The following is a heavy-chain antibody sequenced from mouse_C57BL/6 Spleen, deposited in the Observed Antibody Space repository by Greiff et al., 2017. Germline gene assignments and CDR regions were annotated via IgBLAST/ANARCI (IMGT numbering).Heavy chain of an antibody. D-gene: IGHD1-1*01. V-gene: IGHV1-7*01. Sequence: VQLVESGAELAKPGASVKLSCKASGYTFTSYWMHWVKQRPGQGLEWIGYINPSSGYTKYNQKFKDKATLTADKSSSTAYMQLSSLTYADSAVYYCARGSLPTVVATGFDYWGQGTTLTVSS. CDR2: INPSSGYT. CDR1: GYTFTSYW. CDR3: ARGSLPTVVATGFDY. J-gene: IGHJ2*01.